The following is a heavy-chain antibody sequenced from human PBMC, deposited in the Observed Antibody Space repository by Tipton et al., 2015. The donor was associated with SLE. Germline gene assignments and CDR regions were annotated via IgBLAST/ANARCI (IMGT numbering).Heavy chain of an antibody. D-gene: IGHD4-17*01. CDR2: INQDGSEE. Sequence: GSLRLSCAASGFNLSNYWMTWVRQAPGKGLEWVANINQDGSEEHFVDSVNGRFTISRDNAKNSMYLRMNSLRAEDTAVYYCANEPVVVEDYAAYRAFVIWGQGTMVTVSA. CDR1: GFNLSNYW. V-gene: IGHV3-7*01. CDR3: ANEPVVVEDYAAYRAFVI. J-gene: IGHJ3*02.